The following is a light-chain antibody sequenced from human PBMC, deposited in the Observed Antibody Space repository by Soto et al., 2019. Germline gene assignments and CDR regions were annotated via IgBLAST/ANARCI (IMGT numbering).Light chain of an antibody. V-gene: IGKV3-20*01. J-gene: IGKJ1*01. CDR1: QSVSSSY. CDR3: QQYGSSPQGIT. Sequence: EILLTQSPGTLSLSPGERATLSCRASQSVSSSYLAWYQQKPGKAPRLLLYGASSRATGIPDRFSGSGSGTDFTLTISRLEPEDFAVYYCQQYGSSPQGITFGQGTKVDIK. CDR2: GAS.